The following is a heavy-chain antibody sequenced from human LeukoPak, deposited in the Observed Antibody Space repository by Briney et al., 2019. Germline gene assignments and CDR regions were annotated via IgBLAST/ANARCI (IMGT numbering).Heavy chain of an antibody. CDR1: GGSISSGGYY. D-gene: IGHD1-26*01. CDR3: AKDSLYSGSYARYNWFDP. CDR2: VYYSGST. V-gene: IGHV4-31*03. Sequence: SQTLSLTCTVSGGSISSGGYYWSWIRQHPGKGLEWIGYVYYSGSTYYNPSLKSRVTISVDTSKNQFSLKLSSVTAADTAVYYCAKDSLYSGSYARYNWFDPWGQGTLVTVSS. J-gene: IGHJ5*02.